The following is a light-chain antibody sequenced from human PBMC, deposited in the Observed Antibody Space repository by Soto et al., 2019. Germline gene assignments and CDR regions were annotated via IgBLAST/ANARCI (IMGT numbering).Light chain of an antibody. J-gene: IGLJ1*01. CDR1: SSDVGGYNY. V-gene: IGLV2-14*01. CDR3: SSYTSSHTYV. CDR2: DVI. Sequence: SVLAQPASVSGSFGQSITISCTGTSSDVGGYNYVAWYQQHPGKAPKLIIYDVINRPSGVSNRFSGSKSGNTASLTISGLQAEDEADYYCSSYTSSHTYVFGSGTKVTV.